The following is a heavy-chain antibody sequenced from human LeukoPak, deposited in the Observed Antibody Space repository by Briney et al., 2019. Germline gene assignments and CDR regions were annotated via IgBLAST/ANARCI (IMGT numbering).Heavy chain of an antibody. Sequence: GGSLRLSCAASGFTFSSYSMNWVRQAPGKGLEWVSSISSSSSYIYYADSVKGRFTISRDNSKNTLYLQMNSLRAEDTAVYYCARAVASIAAAAYYYYYGMDVWGQGTTVTVSS. V-gene: IGHV3-21*01. D-gene: IGHD6-13*01. J-gene: IGHJ6*02. CDR1: GFTFSSYS. CDR2: ISSSSSYI. CDR3: ARAVASIAAAAYYYYYGMDV.